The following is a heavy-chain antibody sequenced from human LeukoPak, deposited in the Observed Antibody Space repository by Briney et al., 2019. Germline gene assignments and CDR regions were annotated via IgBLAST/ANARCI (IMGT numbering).Heavy chain of an antibody. Sequence: GASLKISCDGAGSNFPSYWIALVRQMAGKGLEWMGIIDPHDCDTRYSPSFQGQVTISADRSIITAYLQWSSLRASDTAMYYCARVLSSSWYDLDYWGQGTLVTVSS. D-gene: IGHD6-13*01. V-gene: IGHV5-51*01. J-gene: IGHJ4*02. CDR1: GSNFPSYW. CDR2: IDPHDCDT. CDR3: ARVLSSSWYDLDY.